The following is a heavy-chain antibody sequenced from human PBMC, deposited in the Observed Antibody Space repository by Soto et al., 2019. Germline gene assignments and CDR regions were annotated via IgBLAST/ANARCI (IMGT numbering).Heavy chain of an antibody. CDR1: GGSISSGDYY. CDR3: ARDRKLERYYYGMDV. D-gene: IGHD1-1*01. CDR2: IYYSGST. V-gene: IGHV4-30-4*01. J-gene: IGHJ6*02. Sequence: SETLSLTCTVSGGSISSGDYYWSWIRQPPGKGLEWIGYIYYSGSTYYNPSLKSRVTISVDTSKNPFSLKLSSVTAADTAVYYCARDRKLERYYYGMDVWGQGTTVTVSS.